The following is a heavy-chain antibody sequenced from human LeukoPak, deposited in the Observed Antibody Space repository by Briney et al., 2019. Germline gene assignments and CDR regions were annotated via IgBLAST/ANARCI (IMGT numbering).Heavy chain of an antibody. CDR3: FGVVRSYYYMDV. CDR1: GFTFNDYY. V-gene: IGHV3-11*06. D-gene: IGHD3-3*01. Sequence: SGGSLRLSCAASGFTFNDYYMSWIRQAPGKGLEWVSSISSSSSYIYYADSVKGRFTISRDNAKNSLYLQMNSLRAEDTAVYYCFGVVRSYYYMDVWGKGTTVTVSS. CDR2: ISSSSSYI. J-gene: IGHJ6*03.